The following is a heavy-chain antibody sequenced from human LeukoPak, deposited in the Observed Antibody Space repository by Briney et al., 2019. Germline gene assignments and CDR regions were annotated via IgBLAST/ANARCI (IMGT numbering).Heavy chain of an antibody. V-gene: IGHV4-59*01. Sequence: SETLSLTCTVSGGSISSYYWSWIRQPPGKGLEWIGYIYYSGSTNYNPSLKSRVTISVDTSKNQFSLKLSSVTAADTAVYYCARGGYYDSSGYYDPYYFDYWGQGTLVTVSS. D-gene: IGHD3-22*01. CDR3: ARGGYYDSSGYYDPYYFDY. CDR1: GGSISSYY. CDR2: IYYSGST. J-gene: IGHJ4*02.